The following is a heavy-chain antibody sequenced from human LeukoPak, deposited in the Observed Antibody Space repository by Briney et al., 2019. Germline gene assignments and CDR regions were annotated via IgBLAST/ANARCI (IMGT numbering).Heavy chain of an antibody. CDR3: ARGIYSGYGRLDY. CDR1: GGSFSGYY. D-gene: IGHD5-12*01. J-gene: IGHJ4*02. CDR2: INHSGST. V-gene: IGHV4-34*01. Sequence: PSETLSLTCAVYGGSFSGYYWSWIRQPPGKGLEWIGEINHSGSTNYNRSLKSRVTISVDTSKNQFSLKLSSVTAADTAVYYCARGIYSGYGRLDYWGQGTLVTVSS.